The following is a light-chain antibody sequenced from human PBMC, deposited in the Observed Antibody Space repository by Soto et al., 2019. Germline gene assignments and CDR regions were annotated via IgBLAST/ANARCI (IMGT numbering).Light chain of an antibody. CDR3: HQYSSFSFT. V-gene: IGKV1-5*03. Sequence: DIQLTQSPSALSASVGDRVTITCRASESIRAWLAWYQQKPGKAPKLLIYIASTRPSGVPSRFSGSGSGTDFTLTISRLQPDDSATYYCHQYSSFSFTFGRGTKLELK. CDR1: ESIRAW. J-gene: IGKJ4*02. CDR2: IAS.